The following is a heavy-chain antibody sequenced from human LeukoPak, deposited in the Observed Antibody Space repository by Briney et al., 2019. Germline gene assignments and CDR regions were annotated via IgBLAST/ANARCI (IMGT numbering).Heavy chain of an antibody. CDR2: INHSGST. Sequence: SETLSLTCAVYGGSFSGYYWSWIRQPPGKGLEWIGEINHSGSTNYNPSLKSRVTISVDTSKNQFSLKLSSVTAADTAVYYCARGKDYYDSSGYPSLYYYGMDVWGQGTTVTVSS. V-gene: IGHV4-34*01. D-gene: IGHD3-22*01. J-gene: IGHJ6*02. CDR3: ARGKDYYDSSGYPSLYYYGMDV. CDR1: GGSFSGYY.